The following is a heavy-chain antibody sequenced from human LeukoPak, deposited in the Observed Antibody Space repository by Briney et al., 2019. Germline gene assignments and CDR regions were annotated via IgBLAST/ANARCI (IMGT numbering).Heavy chain of an antibody. J-gene: IGHJ6*03. Sequence: SSETLSLTCTVSGGSISSYYWSWIRQPAGKGLEWIGRIYTSGSTNYNPSLKCRVTMSVDTSKNQFSLKLSSVTAADTAVYYCARDRSSSSIGYYYYMDVWGKGTTVTVSS. CDR1: GGSISSYY. V-gene: IGHV4-4*07. CDR2: IYTSGST. CDR3: ARDRSSSSIGYYYYMDV. D-gene: IGHD6-6*01.